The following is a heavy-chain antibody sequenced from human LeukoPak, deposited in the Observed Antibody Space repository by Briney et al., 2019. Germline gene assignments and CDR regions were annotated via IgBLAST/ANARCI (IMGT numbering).Heavy chain of an antibody. Sequence: SGTLSLTCAVSGGSISSSNWWSWVRQPPGKGLEWIGEIYHSGSTNYNPSLKSRVTISVDKSKNQFSLKLSSVTAADTAVYYCARDLTVGASYYYYYGMDVWGQGTTVTVSS. CDR2: IYHSGST. CDR3: ARDLTVGASYYYYYGMDV. J-gene: IGHJ6*02. CDR1: GGSISSSNW. V-gene: IGHV4-4*02. D-gene: IGHD1-26*01.